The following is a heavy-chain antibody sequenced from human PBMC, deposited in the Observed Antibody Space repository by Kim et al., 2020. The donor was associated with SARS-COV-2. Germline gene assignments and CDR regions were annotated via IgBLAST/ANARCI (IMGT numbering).Heavy chain of an antibody. J-gene: IGHJ5*02. D-gene: IGHD3-22*01. Sequence: PKFQGRATITRDTSASTAYMELSSLRSEDTAVYYCARGVTMMVLLAWFDPWGQGTLVTVSS. V-gene: IGHV1-3*01. CDR3: ARGVTMMVLLAWFDP.